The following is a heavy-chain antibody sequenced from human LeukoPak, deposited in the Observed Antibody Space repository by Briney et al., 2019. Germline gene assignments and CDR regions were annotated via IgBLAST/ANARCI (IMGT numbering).Heavy chain of an antibody. D-gene: IGHD6-25*01. CDR2: IYHSGST. CDR1: GGSISSSNW. V-gene: IGHV4-4*02. CDR3: ARDAAIAATGAFRN. J-gene: IGHJ4*02. Sequence: SETLSLTCAVSGGSISSSNWWSWVRQPPGKGLEWIGEIYHSGSTNYNPSLKSRVTISVDTSKNQFSLKLSSVTAADTAVYYCARDAAIAATGAFRNWGQGTLVTVSS.